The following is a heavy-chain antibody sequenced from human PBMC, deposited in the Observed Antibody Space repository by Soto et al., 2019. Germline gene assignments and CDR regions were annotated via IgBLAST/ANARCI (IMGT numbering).Heavy chain of an antibody. D-gene: IGHD6-13*01. Sequence: GSLRLSCAASGFTFSSYGMHWVRQAPGKGLEWVAVISYGGSNKYYADSVKGRFTTSRDNSKNTLYLQMNSLRAEDTAVYYCAKDAGPGSWFDPWGQGTLVTVSS. V-gene: IGHV3-30*18. CDR3: AKDAGPGSWFDP. J-gene: IGHJ5*02. CDR2: ISYGGSNK. CDR1: GFTFSSYG.